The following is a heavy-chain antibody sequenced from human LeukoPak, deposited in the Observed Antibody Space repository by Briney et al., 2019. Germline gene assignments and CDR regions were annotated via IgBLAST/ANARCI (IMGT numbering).Heavy chain of an antibody. Sequence: ASVTVSFTSSVYTFTVYYMHWVRQAPGQGREWMGWINPNSGGTNYSQKFQGRVTMTRDTSISTAYMELSRLRSDDTAVYYCARFPDTAMDDYWGQGTLVTVSS. CDR3: ARFPDTAMDDY. CDR2: INPNSGGT. D-gene: IGHD5-18*01. J-gene: IGHJ4*02. V-gene: IGHV1-2*02. CDR1: VYTFTVYY.